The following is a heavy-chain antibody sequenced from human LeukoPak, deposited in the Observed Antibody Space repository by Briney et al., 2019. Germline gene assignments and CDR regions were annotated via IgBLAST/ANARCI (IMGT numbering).Heavy chain of an antibody. CDR3: ARHPVLRYLGT. Sequence: PSETLSLTCTVSGGSTSSSNYYWGWIRQPPGKGLEWIGSIYYSGSTYYNPSLKSRVTISVDTSKNQFSLKLSSVAAADTAVYYCARHPVLRYLGTWGQGTLVTVSS. CDR2: IYYSGST. V-gene: IGHV4-39*01. J-gene: IGHJ4*02. D-gene: IGHD3-9*01. CDR1: GGSTSSSNYY.